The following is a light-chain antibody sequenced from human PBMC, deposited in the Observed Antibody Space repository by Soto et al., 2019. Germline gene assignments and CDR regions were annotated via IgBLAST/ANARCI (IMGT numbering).Light chain of an antibody. CDR1: ETISRW. V-gene: IGKV1-5*03. CDR3: QQYQSYSPYT. CDR2: KAS. Sequence: DIPMTQSPSTLSASVGDRVTITCRATETISRWLAWYQQKLGKAPQLLIYKASSLESGVPSRFSGSGSGTEFTLTISSLQPEDFATYYCQQYQSYSPYTFGQGTKLEIK. J-gene: IGKJ2*01.